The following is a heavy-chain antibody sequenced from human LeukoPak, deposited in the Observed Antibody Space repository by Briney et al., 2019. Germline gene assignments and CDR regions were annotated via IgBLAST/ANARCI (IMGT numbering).Heavy chain of an antibody. J-gene: IGHJ6*03. CDR1: GYTFTSYG. V-gene: IGHV1-18*01. CDR2: ISAYNGNT. CDR3: ALQSRTNPGDYYYYYMDV. D-gene: IGHD1-1*01. Sequence: GASVKVSCKASGYTFTSYGISWVRQAPGQGLEWMGWISAYNGNTNYAQKLQGRVTMTTDTSTSTAYMELRSLRSDDTAVYYCALQSRTNPGDYYYYYMDVWGKGTTVTVSS.